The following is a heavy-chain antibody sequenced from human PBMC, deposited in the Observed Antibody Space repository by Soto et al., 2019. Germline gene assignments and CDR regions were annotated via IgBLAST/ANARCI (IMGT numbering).Heavy chain of an antibody. V-gene: IGHV3-30*03. CDR3: ARAYYFGSGTSYTLYY. CDR2: ISDDGVSK. D-gene: IGHD3-10*01. Sequence: LRPEYPASGLTFRTHGTPWVRQAQGKGLEWVAVISDDGVSKYYADSVQGRFTISRDNSESVVLLQMNSLRPDDTALYFCARAYYFGSGTSYTLYYWGQGTQVTFSS. CDR1: GLTFRTHG. J-gene: IGHJ4*02.